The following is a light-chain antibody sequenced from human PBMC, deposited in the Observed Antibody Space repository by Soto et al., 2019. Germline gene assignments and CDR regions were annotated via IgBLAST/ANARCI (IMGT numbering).Light chain of an antibody. CDR2: GAS. CDR3: QQYGSSPWT. V-gene: IGKV3-20*01. J-gene: IGKJ1*01. CDR1: QSVSSSF. Sequence: EIVLTQSPGTLSLSPGERATLSCRASQSVSSSFLAWYQQKPDQAPRLLLYGASSRATGLPDRFSGSGSGTDFTLTITRLEPEDFAVYYCQQYGSSPWTFGQGTKVEIK.